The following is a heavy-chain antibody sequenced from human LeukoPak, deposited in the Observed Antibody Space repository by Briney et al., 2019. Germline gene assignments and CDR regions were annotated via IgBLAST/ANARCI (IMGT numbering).Heavy chain of an antibody. D-gene: IGHD6-19*01. CDR3: AKAGSSGWYGFGNWFDP. Sequence: GGSLRLSCAASGFTFSSYAMSWVRQAPGKGPEWVSAISGSGGSTYYADSVKGRFTISRDNSKNTLYLQMNSLRAEDTAVYYCAKAGSSGWYGFGNWFDPWGQGTLVTVSS. V-gene: IGHV3-23*01. CDR1: GFTFSSYA. CDR2: ISGSGGST. J-gene: IGHJ5*02.